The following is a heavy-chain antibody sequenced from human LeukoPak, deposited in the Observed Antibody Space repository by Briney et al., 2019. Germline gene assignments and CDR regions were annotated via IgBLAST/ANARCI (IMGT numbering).Heavy chain of an antibody. CDR3: AKDRAVMLYYFDY. CDR2: ISATGNTK. Sequence: GGSLRLSCEASGFTFEDYEMSWFRQAPGKGPEWILYISATGNTKYYADSVRGRFSISRDNAKSSLYLQMSTLRVEDTAVYYCAKDRAVMLYYFDYWGQGTLVTVSS. V-gene: IGHV3-11*01. J-gene: IGHJ4*02. CDR1: GFTFEDYE. D-gene: IGHD3-16*01.